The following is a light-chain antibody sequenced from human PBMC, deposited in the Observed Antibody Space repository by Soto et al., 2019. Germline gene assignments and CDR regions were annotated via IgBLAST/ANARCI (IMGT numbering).Light chain of an antibody. CDR1: QTVSSW. J-gene: IGKJ1*01. Sequence: IQMTDSPSTLSSSVGDRVTIACRASQTVSSWVAWYQQKPGKAPRVLIYATYSLQGGVPSRFSGSGSGTDSTPTISTLQPEDFATNYYLCCITYTWTFGQETNVDI. CDR2: ATY. V-gene: IGKV1-5*01. CDR3: LCCITYTWT.